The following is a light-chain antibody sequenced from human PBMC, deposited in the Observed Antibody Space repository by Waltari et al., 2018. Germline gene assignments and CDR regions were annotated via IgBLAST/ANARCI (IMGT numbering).Light chain of an antibody. J-gene: IGKJ1*01. V-gene: IGKV3-20*01. CDR3: QQYGSSPRT. CDR2: VAS. CDR1: HSVSSSY. Sequence: IVLTPSPATLSSSPGERAALSCRPSHSVSSSYLVWYQQRPGQAPRLLIYVASSRHTGIPDRFSGSGSGTDFTLTISRLEPEDFAVYYCQQYGSSPRTFGQGTKVEIK.